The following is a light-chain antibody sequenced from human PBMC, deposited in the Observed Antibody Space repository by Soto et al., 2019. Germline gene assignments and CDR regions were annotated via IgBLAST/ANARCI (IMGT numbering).Light chain of an antibody. J-gene: IGKJ4*01. CDR3: QQYTTWPL. Sequence: DIVLTQSPGSLSLSPGERAALSCRASHNFSSAYLAWYQQIPGQAPRLLMHGTSTRATGIPARFSGSGSGTEFTLTITGLQSEDFAVYYCQQYTTWPLFGGGTRVEIK. V-gene: IGKV3-15*01. CDR2: GTS. CDR1: HNFSSA.